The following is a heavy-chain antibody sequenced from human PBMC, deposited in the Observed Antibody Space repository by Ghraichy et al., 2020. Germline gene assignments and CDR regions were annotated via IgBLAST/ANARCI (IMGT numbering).Heavy chain of an antibody. J-gene: IGHJ4*02. V-gene: IGHV3-30-3*01. D-gene: IGHD6-19*01. Sequence: GGSLRLSCAASRFTFNTYAMHLVRQAPGKGLEWVAIISNDGSNRYYTDSVKGRFTISRDNSRNTLHLQMSSLTPDDPALYYCARERSSGWYSYFDYWGQGTRVTVSS. CDR2: ISNDGSNR. CDR1: RFTFNTYA. CDR3: ARERSSGWYSYFDY.